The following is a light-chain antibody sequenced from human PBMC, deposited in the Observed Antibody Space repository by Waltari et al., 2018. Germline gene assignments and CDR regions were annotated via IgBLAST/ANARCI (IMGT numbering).Light chain of an antibody. CDR1: QGLSSY. CDR2: KTS. J-gene: IGKJ3*01. V-gene: IGKV1-5*03. Sequence: DIQMTQSPSTLSASVGDRVTIICRASQGLSSYLAWYQQKPGKAPKLLIYKTSSLETGAPSSFSGTGSGTEFTLTISSLQPDDIATYYCQQYNSYPFTFGPGTKVDIK. CDR3: QQYNSYPFT.